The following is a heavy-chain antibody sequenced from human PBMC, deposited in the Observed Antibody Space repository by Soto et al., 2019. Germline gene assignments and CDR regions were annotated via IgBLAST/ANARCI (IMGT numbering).Heavy chain of an antibody. CDR2: ISSSSSYI. Sequence: PGGSLRLSCAASGFTFSSYSLNWVRQAPGTGLEWVSSISSSSSYIYSADSVQGRFTISRDNAKNSLYLQMNSLRAEDTAVYYCAREDYSNFDYWGQGTLVTVSS. D-gene: IGHD4-4*01. CDR3: AREDYSNFDY. CDR1: GFTFSSYS. J-gene: IGHJ4*02. V-gene: IGHV3-21*01.